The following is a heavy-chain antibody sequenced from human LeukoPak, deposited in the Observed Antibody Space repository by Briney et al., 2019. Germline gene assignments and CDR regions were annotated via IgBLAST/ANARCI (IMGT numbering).Heavy chain of an antibody. D-gene: IGHD3-22*01. CDR1: GFTFSSYW. CDR3: VRYYTMRENHVMDV. Sequence: GGSLRLSCAASGFTFSSYWRHWVRQAPGKGLVWVSRINNDGSSTNYADSVKGRFTISRDNAKNTLYLQMNSLRAEDTAVYYCVRYYTMRENHVMDVWGQGTTVTVSS. J-gene: IGHJ6*02. V-gene: IGHV3-74*01. CDR2: INNDGSST.